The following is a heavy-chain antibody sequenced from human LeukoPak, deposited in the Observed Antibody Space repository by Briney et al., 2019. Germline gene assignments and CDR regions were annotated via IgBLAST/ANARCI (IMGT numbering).Heavy chain of an antibody. CDR1: GYTFTSYA. CDR2: INTNTGNP. CDR3: ARGHVRKWYYCYYYMDV. D-gene: IGHD2-8*01. V-gene: IGHV7-4-1*02. J-gene: IGHJ6*03. Sequence: ASVKVSCKASGYTFTSYAMNWVRQAPGQGLEWMGWINTNTGNPTYAQGFTGRFVFSLDTSVSTAYLQISSLKAEDTAVYYCARGHVRKWYYCYYYMDVWGKGTTVTVSS.